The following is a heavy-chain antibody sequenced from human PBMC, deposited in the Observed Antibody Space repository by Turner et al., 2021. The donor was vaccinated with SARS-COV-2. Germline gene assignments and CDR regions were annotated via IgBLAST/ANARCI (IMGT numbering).Heavy chain of an antibody. CDR3: ARVNYGGVTVRDYYSYYGMDV. V-gene: IGHV4-34*01. CDR2: IRHSGST. Sequence: QVQLQQWGAGLLKPSETLSLTCAAYGGSFIGYYSRWIRQSPGKGLEWIGEIRHSGSTTYNPSLKGRVTLSGDRSKIQFSLRLSSVTAADTAVYYCARVNYGGVTVRDYYSYYGMDVWGQGTTVTVS. CDR1: GGSFIGYY. D-gene: IGHD2-21*02. J-gene: IGHJ6*02.